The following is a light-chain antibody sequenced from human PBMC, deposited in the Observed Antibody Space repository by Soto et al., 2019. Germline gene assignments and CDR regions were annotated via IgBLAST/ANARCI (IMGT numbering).Light chain of an antibody. J-gene: IGKJ1*01. CDR1: SDSISG. CDR3: QKDYNYPLT. V-gene: IGKV1-6*01. Sequence: ASSDSISGLACYQQKPGEAPKIXIYSAATCHSGVPSRFIGSGSGTEFILTIIGLLTEDVAAYYCQKDYNYPLTCGQGTKVDIK. CDR2: SAA.